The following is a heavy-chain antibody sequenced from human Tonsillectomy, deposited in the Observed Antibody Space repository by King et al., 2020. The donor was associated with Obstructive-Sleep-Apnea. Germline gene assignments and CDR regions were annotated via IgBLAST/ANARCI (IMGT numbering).Heavy chain of an antibody. CDR2: ISYDGSNK. V-gene: IGHV3-30*04. D-gene: IGHD4-23*01. CDR1: GFTFSSYA. J-gene: IGHJ4*02. Sequence: VQLVESGGGVVQPGRSLRLSCAASGFTFSSYAMHWVRQAPGKGLEWVAVISYDGSNKYYADSVKGRFTISRDNSKNTLYLQMNSLRAEDTAVYYCARVEERWQLRGTYFDYWGQGTLVTVSS. CDR3: ARVEERWQLRGTYFDY.